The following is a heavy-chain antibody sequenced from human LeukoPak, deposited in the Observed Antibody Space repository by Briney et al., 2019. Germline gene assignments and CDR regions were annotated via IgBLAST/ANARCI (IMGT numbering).Heavy chain of an antibody. J-gene: IGHJ4*02. CDR2: ISYDGSNK. Sequence: GGSLRLSCAASGFTFSSYGMHWVRQAPGKGLEWGAVISYDGSNKYYADSVKGRFTISRDNSKNTLYLQMNSLRAEDTAVYYCATSGWRPVDYFDYWGQGTLVTVSS. CDR1: GFTFSSYG. CDR3: ATSGWRPVDYFDY. D-gene: IGHD6-19*01. V-gene: IGHV3-30*03.